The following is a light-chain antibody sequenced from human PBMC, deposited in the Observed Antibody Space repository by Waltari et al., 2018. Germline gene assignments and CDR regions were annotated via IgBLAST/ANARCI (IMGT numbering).Light chain of an antibody. CDR1: NLGRKS. CDR3: QVWDVNSDYV. CDR2: YDT. Sequence: SYVLSQTPSVSVAPGKTARITCGGDNLGRKSVHWYQQKPGPAPVLVIYYDTDRPSGIPERFSGSNSGSTATLTISRVEAGDEADYYCQVWDVNSDYVFGTGTKVTVL. V-gene: IGLV3-21*04. J-gene: IGLJ1*01.